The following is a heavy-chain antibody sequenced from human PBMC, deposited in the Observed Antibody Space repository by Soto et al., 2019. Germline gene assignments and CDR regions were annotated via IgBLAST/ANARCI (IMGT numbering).Heavy chain of an antibody. Sequence: ASVKVSCKASGYTFTSYAMHWVRQAPGQRLEWMGWINAGNGNTKYSQKFQGRVTITRDTSASTAYMELSSLRSEDTAVYYCGRRTGSESINWFDPWGQGTLVTVSS. J-gene: IGHJ5*02. V-gene: IGHV1-3*01. D-gene: IGHD3-9*01. CDR1: GYTFTSYA. CDR3: GRRTGSESINWFDP. CDR2: INAGNGNT.